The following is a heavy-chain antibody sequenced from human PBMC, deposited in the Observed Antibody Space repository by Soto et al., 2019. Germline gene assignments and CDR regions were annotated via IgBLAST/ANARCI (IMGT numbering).Heavy chain of an antibody. V-gene: IGHV3-23*01. D-gene: IGHD3-16*01. Sequence: PGGSLRLSCAASGFTFSSYAMSWVRQAPGKGLEWVSAISGSGGSTYYADSVKGRFTISRDNSKNTLYLQMNSLRAEDTAVYYCAKVHADIWGFYWFDPWGQGTLVTVSS. CDR2: ISGSGGST. CDR3: AKVHADIWGFYWFDP. J-gene: IGHJ5*02. CDR1: GFTFSSYA.